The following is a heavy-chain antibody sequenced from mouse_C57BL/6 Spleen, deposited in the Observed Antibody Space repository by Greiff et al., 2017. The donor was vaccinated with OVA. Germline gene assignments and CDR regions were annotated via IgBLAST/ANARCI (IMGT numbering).Heavy chain of an antibody. CDR1: GYSFTGYY. J-gene: IGHJ3*01. D-gene: IGHD2-4*01. CDR3: ARDYYDYDWFAY. Sequence: EVQLQQSGPELVKPGASVKISCKASGYSFTGYYMNWVKQSPEKSLEWIGEINPSTGGTTYNQKFKAKATLTVDKSSSTAYMQLKSLTSEDSAVYYCARDYYDYDWFAYWGKGTLVTVSA. V-gene: IGHV1-42*01. CDR2: INPSTGGT.